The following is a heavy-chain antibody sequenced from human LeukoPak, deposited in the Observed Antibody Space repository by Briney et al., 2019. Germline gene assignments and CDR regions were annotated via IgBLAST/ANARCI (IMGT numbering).Heavy chain of an antibody. V-gene: IGHV4-59*01. J-gene: IGHJ4*02. CDR3: ASFLCGGDCYVDY. CDR2: IYYSGST. Sequence: SETLSLTCTVPGGSISSYYWSWIRQPPGKGLEWIGYIYYSGSTNYNPSLKSRVTISVDTSKNQISLKLSSVTAADTAVYYCASFLCGGDCYVDYWGQGTLVTVSS. CDR1: GGSISSYY. D-gene: IGHD2-21*02.